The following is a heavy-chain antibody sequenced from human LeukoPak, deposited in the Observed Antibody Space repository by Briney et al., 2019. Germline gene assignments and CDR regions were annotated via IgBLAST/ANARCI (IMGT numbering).Heavy chain of an antibody. CDR2: INHSGST. Sequence: SETLSLTCAVYGGSFSGYYWSWIRQPPGKGLEWIGEINHSGSTNYNPSLKSRVTISVDTSKNQFSLKLSSVTAADTAVYYCARGPPPRYRNSGPLCRNRGFDYWGQGTLVTVSS. CDR1: GGSFSGYY. CDR3: ARGPPPRYRNSGPLCRNRGFDY. J-gene: IGHJ4*02. V-gene: IGHV4-34*01. D-gene: IGHD4-23*01.